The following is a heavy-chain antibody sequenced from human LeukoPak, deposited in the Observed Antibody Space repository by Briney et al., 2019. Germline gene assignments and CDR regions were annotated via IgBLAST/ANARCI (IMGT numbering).Heavy chain of an antibody. Sequence: SGGSLRLSCAASGFTFSSYDMHWVRQATGKGLEWVSAIGTAGDTHYPGSVKGRFTISRENAKKSSYLQMNSLRAGDTAVYYCARGSGGAFVIWGEGTMVTVSS. J-gene: IGHJ3*02. D-gene: IGHD3-10*01. CDR2: IGTAGDT. CDR3: ARGSGGAFVI. V-gene: IGHV3-13*01. CDR1: GFTFSSYD.